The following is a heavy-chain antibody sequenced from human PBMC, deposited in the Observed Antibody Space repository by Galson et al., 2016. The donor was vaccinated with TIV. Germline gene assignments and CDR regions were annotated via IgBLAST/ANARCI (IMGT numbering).Heavy chain of an antibody. CDR2: VTGSGDRT. CDR3: VKVPAAARAGVLEN. Sequence: SLRLSCAASGFSFSSYAMSWVRQAPDKGLEWVSSVTGSGDRTFSRDNAKNSLYLQMNSLKIEDTAMYYCVKVPAAARAGVLENWGQGTLVTVSS. CDR1: GFSFSSYA. J-gene: IGHJ4*02. V-gene: IGHV3-23*01. D-gene: IGHD6-13*01.